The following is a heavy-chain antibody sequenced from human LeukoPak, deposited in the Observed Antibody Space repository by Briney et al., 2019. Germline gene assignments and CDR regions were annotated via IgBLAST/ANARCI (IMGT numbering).Heavy chain of an antibody. Sequence: GGSLRLSCAVSGFTFSSYWMSWVRQAPGKGLEWVANIKQDGSEKYYVDSVKGRFTISRDNAKNSLFLQMNSLRAEDTAVYYCARYGSSTSLDYWGQGTLVTVSS. D-gene: IGHD2-2*01. CDR1: GFTFSSYW. CDR2: IKQDGSEK. CDR3: ARYGSSTSLDY. J-gene: IGHJ4*02. V-gene: IGHV3-7*01.